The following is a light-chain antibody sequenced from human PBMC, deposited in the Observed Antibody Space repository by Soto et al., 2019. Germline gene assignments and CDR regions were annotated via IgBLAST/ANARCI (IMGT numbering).Light chain of an antibody. Sequence: IQMTQSPATLSSSVEHRATITCRASQSIGDLSAWYQQHPGEAPKLLIYKASYLESGVPSRFSGSGSGTEFTLTISSLQPEDLATYYCQHYSAFSVTFGQGTKVAIK. CDR1: QSIGDL. J-gene: IGKJ1*01. V-gene: IGKV1-5*03. CDR3: QHYSAFSVT. CDR2: KAS.